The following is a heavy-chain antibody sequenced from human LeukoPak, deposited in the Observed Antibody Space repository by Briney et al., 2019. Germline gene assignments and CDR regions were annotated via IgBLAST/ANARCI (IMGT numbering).Heavy chain of an antibody. J-gene: IGHJ4*02. V-gene: IGHV3-23*01. CDR2: ISGSGGST. Sequence: GGSLRLSCAASGLTFSSYAMSWVRKAPGKGLEWVSAISGSGGSTYYADSVKGRFTISRDNSKNTLYLQMNSLRAEDTAVYYCAPIGGGLLDYWGQGTLVTVSS. D-gene: IGHD1-26*01. CDR1: GLTFSSYA. CDR3: APIGGGLLDY.